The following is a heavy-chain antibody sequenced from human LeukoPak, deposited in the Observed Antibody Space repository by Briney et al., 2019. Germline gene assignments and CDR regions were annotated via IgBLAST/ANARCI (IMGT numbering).Heavy chain of an antibody. CDR2: ISAYNGNT. Sequence: ASVKVSCKASGYTFTSYGISWVRQAPGRGLEWMGWISAYNGNTNYAQKLQGRVTMTTDTSTSTAYMELRSLRSDDTAVYYCAREGYSYAYYYGMDVWGQGTTVTVSS. J-gene: IGHJ6*02. V-gene: IGHV1-18*01. D-gene: IGHD5-18*01. CDR1: GYTFTSYG. CDR3: AREGYSYAYYYGMDV.